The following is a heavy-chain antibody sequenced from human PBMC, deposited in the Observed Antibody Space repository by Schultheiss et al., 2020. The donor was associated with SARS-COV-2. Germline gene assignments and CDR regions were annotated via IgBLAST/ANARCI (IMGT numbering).Heavy chain of an antibody. CDR1: GFTFSSYG. Sequence: GGSPRLSCAASGFTFSSYGMHWVRQAPGKGLEWVAVISYDGSNKYYADSVKGRFTISRDNAKNSLYLQMNSLRAEDTAVYYCARVYYYDSTDANDYWVQGTLFTVSS. D-gene: IGHD3-22*01. CDR2: ISYDGSNK. J-gene: IGHJ4*02. V-gene: IGHV3-30*03. CDR3: ARVYYYDSTDANDY.